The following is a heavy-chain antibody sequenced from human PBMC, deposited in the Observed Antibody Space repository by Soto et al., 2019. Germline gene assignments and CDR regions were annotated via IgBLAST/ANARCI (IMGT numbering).Heavy chain of an antibody. V-gene: IGHV3-9*01. CDR3: AKDTGYIAVAGSVFDY. J-gene: IGHJ4*02. CDR1: GFTFDDYA. CDR2: ISWNSGSI. Sequence: GGSLRLSCAASGFTFDDYAMHWVRQAPGKGLEWVSGISWNSGSIGYADSVKGRFTISRDNAKNSLYLQMNSLRAEDTALYYCAKDTGYIAVAGSVFDYWGQGTLVTVSS. D-gene: IGHD6-19*01.